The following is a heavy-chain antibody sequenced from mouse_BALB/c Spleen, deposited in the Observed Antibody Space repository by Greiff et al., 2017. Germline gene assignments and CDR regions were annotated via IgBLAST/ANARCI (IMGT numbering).Heavy chain of an antibody. CDR3: AGYDGKFITPGGAMDY. J-gene: IGHJ4*01. D-gene: IGHD1-1*01. CDR2: IWGDGST. V-gene: IGHV2-6-7*01. CDR1: GFSLTGYG. Sequence: VKLMESGPGLVAPSQSLSITCTVSGFSLTGYGVNWVRQPPGKGLEWLGMIWGDGSTDYNSALKSRLSISKDNSKDQVFLKMNSLQTDDTSRYNCAGYDGKFITPGGAMDYWGQGTSVTVSS.